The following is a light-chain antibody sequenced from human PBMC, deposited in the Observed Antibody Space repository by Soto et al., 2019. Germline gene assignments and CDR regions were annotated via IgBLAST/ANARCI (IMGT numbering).Light chain of an antibody. Sequence: SSELTQPLSVSVALGQTARITCGGNNIGSKNVHWYQQKPGQAPVLVSYRDSNRPSGIPERFSGSNSGNTATLTISRAQAGDEADYYCQVWDSSTGVVFGGGTKLTVL. V-gene: IGLV3-9*01. CDR2: RDS. CDR1: NIGSKN. CDR3: QVWDSSTGVV. J-gene: IGLJ2*01.